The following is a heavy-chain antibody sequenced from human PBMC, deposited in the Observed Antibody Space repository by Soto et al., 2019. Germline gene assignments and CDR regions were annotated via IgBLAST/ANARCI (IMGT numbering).Heavy chain of an antibody. J-gene: IGHJ4*02. CDR2: IYYSGST. Sequence: SETLSLTCTVSGGSISSGGYYWSWIRQHPGKGLEWIGYIYYSGSTYYNPSLKSRVTISVDTSKNQFSLKLSSVTAAGTAVYYCARSLVITNFDYWGQGTLVTVSS. CDR3: ARSLVITNFDY. CDR1: GGSISSGGYY. D-gene: IGHD3-22*01. V-gene: IGHV4-31*03.